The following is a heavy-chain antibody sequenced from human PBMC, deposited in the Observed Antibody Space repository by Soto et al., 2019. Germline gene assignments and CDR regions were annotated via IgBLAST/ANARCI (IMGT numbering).Heavy chain of an antibody. Sequence: LSLTCTVSGGSISSGGYYWSWIRQHPGKGLEWIGYIYYSGSTYYNPSLKSRVTISVDTSKNQFSLKLSSVTAADTAVYYCARERVIKGLTEEYYYYYYGMDVWGQGTTVTVSS. J-gene: IGHJ6*02. CDR1: GGSISSGGYY. V-gene: IGHV4-31*03. CDR3: ARERVIKGLTEEYYYYYYGMDV. D-gene: IGHD3-22*01. CDR2: IYYSGST.